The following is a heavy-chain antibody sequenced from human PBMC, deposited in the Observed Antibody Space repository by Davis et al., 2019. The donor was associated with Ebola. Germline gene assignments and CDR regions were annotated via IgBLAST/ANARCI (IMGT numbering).Heavy chain of an antibody. V-gene: IGHV3-33*01. J-gene: IGHJ4*02. CDR3: ARGYHYKRSIFSVCFDF. D-gene: IGHD3-10*01. Sequence: PGGSLRLSCTASGFTFSDYGMHWVRQTPGKGLEWVAVIWHTGSNKNYADSVKGRFTISRDNSKNTVYLQMNSLRAEDTAIYYCARGYHYKRSIFSVCFDFWGQGTLVTVSS. CDR1: GFTFSDYG. CDR2: IWHTGSNK.